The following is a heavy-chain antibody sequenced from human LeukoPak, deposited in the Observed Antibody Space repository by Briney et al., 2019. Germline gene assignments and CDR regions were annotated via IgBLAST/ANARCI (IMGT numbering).Heavy chain of an antibody. D-gene: IGHD4-17*01. CDR2: INPKRGGT. CDR3: ARSGPVTTGYFQH. V-gene: IGHV1-2*04. Sequence: GSVSVSCTASGDTFTGYYMHWGRQAPGEGREWGGWINPKRGGTNYAQKFQGWVTINRETSSSTPYMALRSLRSDDTAVYYCARSGPVTTGYFQHWGPGTLVTASS. J-gene: IGHJ1*01. CDR1: GDTFTGYY.